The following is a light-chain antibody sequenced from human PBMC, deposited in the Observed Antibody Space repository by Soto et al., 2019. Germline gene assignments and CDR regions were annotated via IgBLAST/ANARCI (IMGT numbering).Light chain of an antibody. Sequence: EIVMTQSPGTLSLSPGERATLSCRASQSVSSSQLAWYQQKHGQAPRLLMYGASSRATGIPDRLSGSGSGTDGTITISRLEPEDFEVYYCQQYNDWPRTFGQGTKVDI. CDR2: GAS. J-gene: IGKJ1*01. V-gene: IGKV3-20*01. CDR3: QQYNDWPRT. CDR1: QSVSSSQ.